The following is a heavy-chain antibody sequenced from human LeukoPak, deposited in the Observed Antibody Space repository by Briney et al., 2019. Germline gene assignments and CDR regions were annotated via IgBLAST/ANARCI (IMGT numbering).Heavy chain of an antibody. Sequence: ASVKVSCEASGYTLTSYGINWMRQAPGQGLEWMGWISTQSGNTNYAQKIQGRLTLTTDRSTNTAYMELRSLRSDDTAVYYCARGAYGDKWGQGTMVTVSS. CDR1: GYTLTSYG. D-gene: IGHD4-17*01. CDR2: ISTQSGNT. V-gene: IGHV1-18*01. CDR3: ARGAYGDK. J-gene: IGHJ4*02.